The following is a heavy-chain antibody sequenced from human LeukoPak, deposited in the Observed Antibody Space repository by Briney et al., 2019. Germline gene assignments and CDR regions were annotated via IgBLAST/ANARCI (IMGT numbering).Heavy chain of an antibody. CDR3: ARECDFWSGYPLYYYYYYMDV. CDR1: GFTFSSYW. J-gene: IGHJ6*03. CDR2: IKQDGSEK. Sequence: AGSLRLSCAASGFTFSSYWMSWVRQAPGKGLEWGAYIKQDGSEKYYVDSVKGRFTISRDNAKNSLYLQMNSLRAEDTAVYYCARECDFWSGYPLYYYYYYMDVRGKGTTVTVSS. D-gene: IGHD3-3*01. V-gene: IGHV3-7*01.